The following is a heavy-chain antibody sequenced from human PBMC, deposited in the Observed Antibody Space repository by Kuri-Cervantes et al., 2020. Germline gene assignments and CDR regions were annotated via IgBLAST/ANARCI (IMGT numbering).Heavy chain of an antibody. CDR3: ARGDLVVTAIRGDYYYYGMDV. CDR1: GFTFSSYG. D-gene: IGHD2-21*02. CDR2: IWYDGSNK. J-gene: IGHJ6*02. V-gene: IGHV3-33*01. Sequence: LSLTCAASGFTFSSYGMHWVRQAPGKGLEWVAVIWYDGSNKYYADSVKGRFTISRDNAKNSLYLQMNSLRAEDTAVYYCARGDLVVTAIRGDYYYYGMDVWGQGTTVTVSS.